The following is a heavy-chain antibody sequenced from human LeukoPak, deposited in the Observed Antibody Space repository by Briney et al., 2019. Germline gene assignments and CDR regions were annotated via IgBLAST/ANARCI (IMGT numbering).Heavy chain of an antibody. D-gene: IGHD3-10*01. Sequence: QPGGSLRLSCAASGFTFSTYGMHWVRQAPGKGLEWVAVIWYDGSERYYADSVKGRFTISRDNSKNTLYVQMNSLRAEDTAVYYCARHYYGLGEFIDYWGQGTLVTVSS. J-gene: IGHJ4*02. CDR2: IWYDGSER. V-gene: IGHV3-33*01. CDR3: ARHYYGLGEFIDY. CDR1: GFTFSTYG.